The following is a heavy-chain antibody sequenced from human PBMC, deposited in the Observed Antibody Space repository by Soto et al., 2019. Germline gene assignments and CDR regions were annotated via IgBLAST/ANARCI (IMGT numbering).Heavy chain of an antibody. CDR3: AKGSPDSRGYHFFFGY. D-gene: IGHD3-22*01. CDR1: GCTFSNYG. J-gene: IGHJ4*02. CDR2: ISGSGADT. Sequence: EVQLLESGGGLVQPGGSLRLSCAASGCTFSNYGMSWVRQAPGKGLEWVSAISGSGADTNYADSVKGRFTISRYNSKITLFLQMNRLRAEDTAVYYCAKGSPDSRGYHFFFGYWGQGTLVTVSS. V-gene: IGHV3-23*01.